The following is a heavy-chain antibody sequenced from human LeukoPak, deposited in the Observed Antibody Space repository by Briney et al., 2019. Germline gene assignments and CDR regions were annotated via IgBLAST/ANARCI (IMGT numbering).Heavy chain of an antibody. CDR1: GFTFSSYA. D-gene: IGHD2-15*01. V-gene: IGHV3-30*04. Sequence: GRSLRLSCAASGFTFSSYAMHWVRQAPGKGLEWVAAISYDGSNKYYADSVKGRFTISRDNSKNTLYLQMNSLRAEDTAVYYCARDGVYCSGGSCYEVLYYFDYWGQGTLVTVSS. CDR2: ISYDGSNK. CDR3: ARDGVYCSGGSCYEVLYYFDY. J-gene: IGHJ4*02.